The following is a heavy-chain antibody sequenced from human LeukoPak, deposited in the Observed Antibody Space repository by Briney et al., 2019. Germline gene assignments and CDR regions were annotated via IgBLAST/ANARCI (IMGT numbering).Heavy chain of an antibody. CDR3: ARVGYGYDSSGYYY. V-gene: IGHV4-59*01. CDR2: IYYSGST. D-gene: IGHD3-22*01. Sequence: GSLRPSCAASGFIFSNAWMSWVRQAPGKGLEWIGYIYYSGSTNYNPSLKSRVTISVDTSKNQFSLKLSSVTAADTAVYYCARVGYGYDSSGYYYWGQGTLVTVSS. CDR1: GFIFSNAW. J-gene: IGHJ4*02.